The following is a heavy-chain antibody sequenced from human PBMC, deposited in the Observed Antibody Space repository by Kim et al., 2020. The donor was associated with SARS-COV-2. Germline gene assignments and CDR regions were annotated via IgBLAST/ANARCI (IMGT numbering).Heavy chain of an antibody. CDR2: IIHRGST. CDR3: STGMRWWLERGSYYYDLD. D-gene: IGHD2-15*01. CDR1: GGSFSGYY. V-gene: IGHV4-34*12. J-gene: IGHJ6*03. Sequence: SETLSLTCAVSGGSFSGYYWCWIRRPPGKGLVWIGEIIHRGSTNNYTSSKSRLIIIAEKNTKKFFLLLSTAIAAADAVDYCSTGMRWWLERGSYYYDLD.